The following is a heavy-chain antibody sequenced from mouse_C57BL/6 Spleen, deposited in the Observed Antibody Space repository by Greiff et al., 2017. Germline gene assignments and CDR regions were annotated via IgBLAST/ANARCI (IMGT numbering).Heavy chain of an antibody. J-gene: IGHJ2*01. CDR3: TEGGYYGSSDYFDY. CDR2: IDPENGDT. Sequence: VQLQQSGAELVRPGASVKLSCTASGFNIKDDYMHWVKQRPEQGLEWIGWIDPENGDTEYASKFQGKATITADTSSNTAYLQLSSLTSEDTAVYYCTEGGYYGSSDYFDYWGQGTTLTVSS. V-gene: IGHV14-4*01. CDR1: GFNIKDDY. D-gene: IGHD1-1*01.